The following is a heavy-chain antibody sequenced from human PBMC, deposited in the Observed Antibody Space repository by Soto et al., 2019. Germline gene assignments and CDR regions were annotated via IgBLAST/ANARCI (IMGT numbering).Heavy chain of an antibody. J-gene: IGHJ6*02. CDR1: GGSISSYY. CDR3: ARDRSRIAVAARGPDYYYGMDV. D-gene: IGHD6-19*01. CDR2: IYYSGST. Sequence: SETLSLTCTVSGGSISSYYWSGIRQPPGKGLEGIGYIYYSGSTNYNPSLKSRVTISVDTSKNQFSLKLSSVTAADTAVYYCARDRSRIAVAARGPDYYYGMDVWGQGTTVTVSS. V-gene: IGHV4-59*01.